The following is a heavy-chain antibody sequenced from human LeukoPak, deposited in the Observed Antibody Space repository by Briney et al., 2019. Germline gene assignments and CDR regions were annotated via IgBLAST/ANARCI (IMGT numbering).Heavy chain of an antibody. J-gene: IGHJ5*02. Sequence: DSVKVSCKALGYTFTSYSVHWVRQAPGQGLEWMGIINPSGGKTIYAQKFEDRITMTRDTSTNTVYMDVRGLKSEDTAVYYCARRACNTTSCYSNWFDPWGQGTLVTVSS. CDR3: ARRACNTTSCYSNWFDP. CDR1: GYTFTSYS. V-gene: IGHV1-46*01. CDR2: INPSGGKT. D-gene: IGHD2-2*01.